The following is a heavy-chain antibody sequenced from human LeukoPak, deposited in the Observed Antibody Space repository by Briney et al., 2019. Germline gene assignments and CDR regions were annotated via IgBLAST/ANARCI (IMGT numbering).Heavy chain of an antibody. CDR1: GFTFSSYA. CDR2: ISGSGGST. D-gene: IGHD6-6*01. V-gene: IGHV3-23*01. Sequence: PGGSLRLSCAASGFTFSSYAMSWVRQAPGKGLEWVSAISGSGGSTYYADSVKGRFTISRDNSKNSLYLQMNSLRAEDTAVYYCARSGGIIAARRGRGVYYMDVWGKGTTVTVSS. CDR3: ARSGGIIAARRGRGVYYMDV. J-gene: IGHJ6*03.